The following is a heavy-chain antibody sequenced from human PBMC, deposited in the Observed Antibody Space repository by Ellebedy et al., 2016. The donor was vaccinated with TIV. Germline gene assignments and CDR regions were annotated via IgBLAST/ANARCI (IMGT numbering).Heavy chain of an antibody. V-gene: IGHV3-7*01. CDR2: IYQDGREK. J-gene: IGHJ5*02. CDR1: GFSFRSYW. D-gene: IGHD4-17*01. CDR3: ARRGSYGDYAVQINNWFDP. Sequence: PGGSLRLSCTASGFSFRSYWMGWVRQAPGKGLEWVANIYQDGREKYYVDSVEGRFTISSDNAKNSLYLQMKSLRAEDTAVYYCARRGSYGDYAVQINNWFDPWGQGTPVIVSP.